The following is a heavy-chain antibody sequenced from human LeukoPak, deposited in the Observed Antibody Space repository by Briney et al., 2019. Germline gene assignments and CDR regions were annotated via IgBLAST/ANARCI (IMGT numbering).Heavy chain of an antibody. V-gene: IGHV3-48*01. CDR3: ARRDVVMATITYFHH. CDR1: GFTLSSYS. Sequence: PGGSLRLSCAASGFTLSSYSMNWVRQAPGKGLEWVSYISPSSSTIYYADSVKGRFTISRDNAKNSLYLQMNSLRAEDTAVYYCARRDVVMATITYFHHWGQGTLVTVSS. J-gene: IGHJ1*01. D-gene: IGHD5-24*01. CDR2: ISPSSSTI.